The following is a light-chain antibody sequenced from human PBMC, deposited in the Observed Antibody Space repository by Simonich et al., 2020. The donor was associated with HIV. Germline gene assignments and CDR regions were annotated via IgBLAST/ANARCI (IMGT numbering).Light chain of an antibody. Sequence: EIVLTQSPATLSLSPGERATLSCRASQSFSSYLAWYQQKPGQAPRLLIYGASTRANGIPARFSGSGSGTEFTLTISSMQSEDFAVYYCQQYNNWPQTFGGGTKVEIK. J-gene: IGKJ4*01. V-gene: IGKV3-15*01. CDR3: QQYNNWPQT. CDR2: GAS. CDR1: QSFSSY.